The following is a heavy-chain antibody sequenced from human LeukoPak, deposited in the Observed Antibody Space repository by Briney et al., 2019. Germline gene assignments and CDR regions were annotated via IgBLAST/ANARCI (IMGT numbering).Heavy chain of an antibody. V-gene: IGHV3-49*04. Sequence: GGSLRLSCTASGFTFGDYAMSWVRQAPGKGLEWVGFIRSKAYGGTTEYAASVKGRFTISRDDSKSIAYLQMNSLKTEDTAVYYCTRDHYDSSGYYHLGFDYWGQGTLVTVSS. D-gene: IGHD3-22*01. J-gene: IGHJ4*02. CDR3: TRDHYDSSGYYHLGFDY. CDR1: GFTFGDYA. CDR2: IRSKAYGGTT.